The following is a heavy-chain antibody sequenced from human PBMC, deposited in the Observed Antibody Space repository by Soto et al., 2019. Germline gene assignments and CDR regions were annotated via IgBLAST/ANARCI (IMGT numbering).Heavy chain of an antibody. CDR3: ASSAPRGDYGVYYSWSHP. CDR1: GGTFSSYT. D-gene: IGHD2-21*02. J-gene: IGHJ5*02. V-gene: IGHV1-69*02. CDR2: IIPILGIA. Sequence: QVQLVQSGAEVKKPGYSVKVSCKASGGTFSSYTIRWVRQAPGQGLEWMGRIIPILGIAHYAQRFQGRVTITADKSTRTAYMELSSLRSEDTAVYYCASSAPRGDYGVYYSWSHPWGQGTLVTVSS.